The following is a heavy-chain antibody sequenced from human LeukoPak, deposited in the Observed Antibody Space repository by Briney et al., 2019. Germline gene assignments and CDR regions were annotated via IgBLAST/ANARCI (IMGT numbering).Heavy chain of an antibody. D-gene: IGHD3-3*01. CDR3: TTGRGHPWYYDFWSGYLSLYYMDV. Sequence: PGGSLRLSCAASGFTFSNAWMSWVRQAPGKGLEWVGRIKSKTDGGTTDYAAPVKGRFTISRDDSKNTLYLQMNSLKTEDTAVYYCTTGRGHPWYYDFWSGYLSLYYMDVWGKGTTVTVSS. CDR1: GFTFSNAW. J-gene: IGHJ6*03. CDR2: IKSKTDGGTT. V-gene: IGHV3-15*01.